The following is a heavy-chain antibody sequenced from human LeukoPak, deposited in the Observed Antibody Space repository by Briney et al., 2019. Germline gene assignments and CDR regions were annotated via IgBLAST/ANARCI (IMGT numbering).Heavy chain of an antibody. D-gene: IGHD1-26*01. J-gene: IGHJ4*02. V-gene: IGHV1-69*02. Sequence: SVKVSCKASGDTFSSYTISWVRQAPGQGLEWMGRIIPILGIANYAQKFQGRVTITADKSTSTAYMELSSPRSEDTAVYYCARGSFPDVGALLFDYWGQGTLVTVSS. CDR3: ARGSFPDVGALLFDY. CDR1: GDTFSSYT. CDR2: IIPILGIA.